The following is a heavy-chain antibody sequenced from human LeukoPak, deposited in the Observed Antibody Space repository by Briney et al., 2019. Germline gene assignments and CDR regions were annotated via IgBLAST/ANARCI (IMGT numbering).Heavy chain of an antibody. Sequence: PGGSLRLSCAASGFTFSTFTMQWVRQAPSRGLEWGAVISYDGSNKYYGDSVKGGFTISRDNAKNTLYLQMNRLREEDTGVYYCARAPYGSGSYLYYYYGMDVWGQGTTVTVSS. J-gene: IGHJ6*02. CDR1: GFTFSTFT. CDR2: ISYDGSNK. V-gene: IGHV3-30*04. CDR3: ARAPYGSGSYLYYYYGMDV. D-gene: IGHD3-10*01.